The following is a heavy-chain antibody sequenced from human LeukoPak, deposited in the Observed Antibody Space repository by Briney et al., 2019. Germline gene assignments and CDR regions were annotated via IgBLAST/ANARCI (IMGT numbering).Heavy chain of an antibody. D-gene: IGHD5-18*01. CDR1: GFTFSSYA. CDR3: AKRGYSYGQFDY. Sequence: GRSLRLSCAASGFTFSSYAMNWVRQAPGKGLEWVSAISGSGGYTYYADSVKGRFTISRDNSKNTLYLQMNSLRAEDTAVYYCAKRGYSYGQFDYWGQGTLVTVSS. CDR2: ISGSGGYT. J-gene: IGHJ4*02. V-gene: IGHV3-23*01.